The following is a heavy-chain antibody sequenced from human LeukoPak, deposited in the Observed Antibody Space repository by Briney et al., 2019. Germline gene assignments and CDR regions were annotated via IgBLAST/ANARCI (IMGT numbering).Heavy chain of an antibody. CDR3: AREKVWGYSYRDGPYYGMDV. CDR1: GYTFTSYG. CDR2: ISAYNGNT. V-gene: IGHV1-18*04. J-gene: IGHJ6*04. Sequence: GASVNLSCTASGYTFTSYGISWVRQAPGQGLEWMGWISAYNGNTNYAQKFQGRVTMTTDTSTSTAYMELRSLRSDDTAVYYCAREKVWGYSYRDGPYYGMDVWGKGTTVTVSS. D-gene: IGHD5-18*01.